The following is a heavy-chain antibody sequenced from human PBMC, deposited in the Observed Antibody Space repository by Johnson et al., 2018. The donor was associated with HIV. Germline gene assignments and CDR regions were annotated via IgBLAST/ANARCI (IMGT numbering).Heavy chain of an antibody. CDR2: ISWNSGSI. CDR3: TTDRPMIAAGDAFDI. D-gene: IGHD3-22*01. J-gene: IGHJ3*02. Sequence: VQLVESGGGVVQPGRSLRLSCAASGFTFSSYAMHWVRQAPGKGLEWVSGISWNSGSIGYADSVKGRFTISRDNAKNSLYLQMNSLKTEDTAVYYCTTDRPMIAAGDAFDIWGQGTMVTVSS. V-gene: IGHV3-9*01. CDR1: GFTFSSYA.